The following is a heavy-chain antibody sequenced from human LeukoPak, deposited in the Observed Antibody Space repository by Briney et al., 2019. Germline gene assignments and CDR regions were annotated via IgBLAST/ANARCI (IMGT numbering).Heavy chain of an antibody. V-gene: IGHV1-69*13. J-gene: IGHJ6*02. D-gene: IGHD2-2*01. Sequence: SVTVSCTASGGTFSSYAISWVRQAPGQGLEWMGGIIPIFGTANYAQKFQGRVTITADESTSTAYMELSSLRSEDTAVYYCARDIVVVPAANYYYGMDVWGQGTTVTVSS. CDR1: GGTFSSYA. CDR3: ARDIVVVPAANYYYGMDV. CDR2: IIPIFGTA.